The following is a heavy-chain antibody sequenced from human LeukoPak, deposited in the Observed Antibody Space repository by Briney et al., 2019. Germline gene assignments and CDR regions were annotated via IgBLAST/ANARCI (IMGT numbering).Heavy chain of an antibody. CDR1: GGTFSSYA. CDR2: FIPIFGTA. CDR3: ARGYCSSTSCHRGYYGMDV. J-gene: IGHJ6*04. D-gene: IGHD2-2*01. V-gene: IGHV1-69*06. Sequence: ASVKVSCKASGGTFSSYAISWVRQAPGQGLEWMGGFIPIFGTANYAQKFQGRVTITADKSTSTAYMELSSLRSEDTAVYYCARGYCSSTSCHRGYYGMDVWGKGTTVTVSS.